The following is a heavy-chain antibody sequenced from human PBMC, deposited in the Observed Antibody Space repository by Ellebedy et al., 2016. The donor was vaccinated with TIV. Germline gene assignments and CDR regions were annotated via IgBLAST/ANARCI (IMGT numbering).Heavy chain of an antibody. CDR2: IWNDGSKT. CDR3: ARGFGAHHFDY. CDR1: GLTFSNYG. V-gene: IGHV3-33*01. D-gene: IGHD3-3*01. J-gene: IGHJ4*02. Sequence: GGSLRLXCAASGLTFSNYGMHWVRQAPGKGLEWVAIIWNDGSKTYYADSVKGRFTISRDNSKNTLYLQMNSLGAEDTAVYYCARGFGAHHFDYWGQGTLVTVSS.